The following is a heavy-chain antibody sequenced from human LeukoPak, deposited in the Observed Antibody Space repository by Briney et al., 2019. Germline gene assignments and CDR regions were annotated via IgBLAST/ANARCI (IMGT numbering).Heavy chain of an antibody. J-gene: IGHJ6*03. CDR3: ARATGSVDYYYMDV. CDR1: GYTFTGYY. Sequence: GASVKVSCKTSGYTFTGYYVHWVRQAPGQRLEWMGWINPNSGGTNYAQKFQGRVTMTRDTSISTAYMEVSRLRSDDTAMFYCARATGSVDYYYMDVWGKGTTVTVSS. CDR2: INPNSGGT. D-gene: IGHD1-1*01. V-gene: IGHV1-2*02.